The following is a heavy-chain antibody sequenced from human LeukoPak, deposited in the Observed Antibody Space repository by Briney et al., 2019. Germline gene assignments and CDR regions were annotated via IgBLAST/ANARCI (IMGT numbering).Heavy chain of an antibody. V-gene: IGHV5-51*01. D-gene: IGHD5-24*01. CDR1: GYNFATYW. J-gene: IGHJ4*02. Sequence: GESLKISCKGPGYNFATYWIGWVRQMPGKGLEWMGIIYPGDSDTTYSPSFQGHVTISADTSISTAYLQWSSLTASDTAMYYCARRDGKNPDHWGQGTLVTVSS. CDR3: ARRDGKNPDH. CDR2: IYPGDSDT.